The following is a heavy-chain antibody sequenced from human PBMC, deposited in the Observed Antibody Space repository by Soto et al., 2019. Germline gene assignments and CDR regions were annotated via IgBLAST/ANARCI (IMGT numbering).Heavy chain of an antibody. CDR2: ISYDGSNK. J-gene: IGHJ4*02. CDR1: GFTFSSYA. D-gene: IGHD3-16*01. Sequence: GGSLRLSCAASGFTFSSYAMHWVRQAPGKGLEWVAVISYDGSNKYYADSVKGRFTISRDNSKNTLYLQMNSLRAEDTAVYYCARSDYWGYFDYWGQGTLVTVSS. V-gene: IGHV3-30-3*01. CDR3: ARSDYWGYFDY.